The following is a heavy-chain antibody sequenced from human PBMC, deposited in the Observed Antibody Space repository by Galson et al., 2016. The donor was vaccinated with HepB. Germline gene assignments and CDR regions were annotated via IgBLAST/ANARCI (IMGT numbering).Heavy chain of an antibody. CDR3: ARHIAVTGTRGFDY. V-gene: IGHV4-4*02. CDR2: AYHTGTT. J-gene: IGHJ4*02. CDR1: GDSMTTNW. Sequence: LSLTCTVSGDSMTTNWYSWVRQTPGQGLEWIGEAYHTGTTKYNPSLKNRVTISMDTANNHLSLTLHFVTAADTAIYYCARHIAVTGTRGFDYWGQGALVTVSS. D-gene: IGHD1-7*01.